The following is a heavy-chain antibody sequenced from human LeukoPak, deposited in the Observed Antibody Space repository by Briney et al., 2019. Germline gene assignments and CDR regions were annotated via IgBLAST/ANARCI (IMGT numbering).Heavy chain of an antibody. Sequence: SETLSLTCTVSGGSISSGGYYWSWIRQLPGKGLEWIGYMYHSGTTYYNPSLKSRVTISVDRSNNQFSLKLTSVTAADTAVYYCARSFYDSSGLAFDIWGQGTMVTVSS. CDR1: GGSISSGGYY. J-gene: IGHJ3*02. D-gene: IGHD3-22*01. V-gene: IGHV4-30-2*01. CDR2: MYHSGTT. CDR3: ARSFYDSSGLAFDI.